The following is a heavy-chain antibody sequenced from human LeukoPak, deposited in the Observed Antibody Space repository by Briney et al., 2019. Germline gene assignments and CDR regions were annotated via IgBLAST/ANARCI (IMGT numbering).Heavy chain of an antibody. D-gene: IGHD6-19*01. CDR2: INPSGGST. Sequence: ASVKVSCKASGYTFSNYYIHWVRQAPGQGLEWMGIINPSGGSTSYAQKFQGRVTMTTDTSMPTVYMELSSLRSEDTAVYHCARALYGSAFATGYWGQGTLVTVSS. J-gene: IGHJ4*02. V-gene: IGHV1-46*01. CDR1: GYTFSNYY. CDR3: ARALYGSAFATGY.